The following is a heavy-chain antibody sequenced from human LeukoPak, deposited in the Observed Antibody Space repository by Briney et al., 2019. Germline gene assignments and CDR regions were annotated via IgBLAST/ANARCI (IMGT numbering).Heavy chain of an antibody. J-gene: IGHJ6*04. CDR2: INAGNGNT. CDR3: ARDRVTLYYYGMDV. V-gene: IGHV1-3*01. Sequence: ASVKVSCKASGYTFTSYAMHWARQAPGQRLEWMGWINAGNGNTKYSQKFQGRVTITRDTSASTAYMELSSLRSEDTAVYYCARDRVTLYYYGMDVWGKGTTVTVSS. CDR1: GYTFTSYA. D-gene: IGHD5-18*01.